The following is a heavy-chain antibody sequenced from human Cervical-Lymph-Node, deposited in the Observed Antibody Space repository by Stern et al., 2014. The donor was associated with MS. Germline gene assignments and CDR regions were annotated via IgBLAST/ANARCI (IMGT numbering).Heavy chain of an antibody. CDR1: GGSISSADYY. CDR3: ARTYYDLMTGYPDAFDI. J-gene: IGHJ3*02. CDR2: IYYSGIT. Sequence: QVQLQESGPGLVKPSQTLSLTCTVSGGSISSADYYWSWIRQHPGKGLEWIGYIYYSGITYYNPSLKSRVTISLDTSKNQFSLKLISLSAADTAVFYCARTYYDLMTGYPDAFDIWGQGTMVTVSS. V-gene: IGHV4-31*03. D-gene: IGHD3-9*01.